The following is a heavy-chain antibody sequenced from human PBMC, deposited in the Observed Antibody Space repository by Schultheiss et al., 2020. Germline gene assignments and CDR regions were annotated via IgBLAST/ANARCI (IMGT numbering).Heavy chain of an antibody. V-gene: IGHV3-23*01. J-gene: IGHJ4*02. CDR1: GFTFSSYA. Sequence: GALRLSCAASGFTFSSYAMSWVRQAPGKGLEWVSAISGSGGSTYYADSVKGRFTISRDNSKNTVYLQMNSVTTEDTAMYYCARLAGVGGYWGQGTLVTVSS. CDR3: ARLAGVGGY. CDR2: ISGSGGST. D-gene: IGHD1-26*01.